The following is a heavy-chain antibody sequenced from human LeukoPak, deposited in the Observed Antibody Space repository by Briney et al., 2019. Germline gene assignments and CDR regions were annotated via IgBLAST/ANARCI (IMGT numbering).Heavy chain of an antibody. Sequence: GASVKVSCKASGYTFTGYYMHWVRQAPGQRLEWMGWINAGNGNTKYSQKFQGRVTITRDTSASTAYMELSSLRSEDTAVYYCARGAAAGENYYYYGMDVWGQGTTVTVSS. J-gene: IGHJ6*02. CDR3: ARGAAAGENYYYYGMDV. D-gene: IGHD6-13*01. CDR1: GYTFTGYY. V-gene: IGHV1-3*01. CDR2: INAGNGNT.